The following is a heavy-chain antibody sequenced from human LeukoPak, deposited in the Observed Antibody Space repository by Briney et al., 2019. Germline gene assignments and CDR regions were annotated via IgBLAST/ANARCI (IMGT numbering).Heavy chain of an antibody. CDR3: AKDFSYYYGSGSGFWFDP. Sequence: GGSLRLSCAASGFTFSSYAMSWVRQAPGKGLEWVSAISGSGGSTYYADSVKGRFTISRDNSKNTLYLQMNSLRAEDTAVYYCAKDFSYYYGSGSGFWFDPWGQGTLVTVSS. CDR1: GFTFSSYA. D-gene: IGHD3-10*01. V-gene: IGHV3-23*01. J-gene: IGHJ5*02. CDR2: ISGSGGST.